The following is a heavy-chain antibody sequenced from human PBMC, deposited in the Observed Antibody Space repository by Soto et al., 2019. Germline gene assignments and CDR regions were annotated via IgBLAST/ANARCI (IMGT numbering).Heavy chain of an antibody. CDR2: ISGSGDYT. V-gene: IGHV3-23*01. CDR1: GFTFSSYA. Sequence: EVQLLESGGGLVQPGASLRLSCAASGFTFSSYAMTWVRQAPGKGLEWVSSISGSGDYTYFADSVKGRFTISRDNSKDTLYLQMSSLRVEDTAIYYCAKDSRSHPRGWFDPWGQGTLVTVSS. CDR3: AKDSRSHPRGWFDP. D-gene: IGHD2-15*01. J-gene: IGHJ5*02.